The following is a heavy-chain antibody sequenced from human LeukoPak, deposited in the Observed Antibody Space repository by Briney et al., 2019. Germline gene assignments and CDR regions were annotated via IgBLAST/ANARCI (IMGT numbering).Heavy chain of an antibody. CDR1: GGSISSYY. J-gene: IGHJ6*02. CDR3: ARLRYGSGSYFGETYYYYGMDV. V-gene: IGHV4-59*01. D-gene: IGHD3-10*01. Sequence: KSSETLSLTCTVSGGSISSYYWSWIRQPPGKGLEWIGYIYYSGSTNYNPSLKSRVTISVDTSKNQFSLKLSSVTAAGTAVYYCARLRYGSGSYFGETYYYYGMDVWGQGTTVTVSS. CDR2: IYYSGST.